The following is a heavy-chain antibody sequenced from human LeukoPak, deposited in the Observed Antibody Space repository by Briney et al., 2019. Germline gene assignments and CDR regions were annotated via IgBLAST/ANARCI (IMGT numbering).Heavy chain of an antibody. D-gene: IGHD2-2*01. V-gene: IGHV3-66*01. CDR1: GFTVSSKY. CDR2: IFNGGST. CDR3: AKVSTPGGYGTSDY. J-gene: IGHJ4*02. Sequence: AGGSLRLSCAASGFTVSSKYMSWVRQAPGKGLEWVSVIFNGGSTYYADSVKGRFTISTDNSKNMLYLQMNSLRAEDTAVYYCAKVSTPGGYGTSDYWGQGALVTVSS.